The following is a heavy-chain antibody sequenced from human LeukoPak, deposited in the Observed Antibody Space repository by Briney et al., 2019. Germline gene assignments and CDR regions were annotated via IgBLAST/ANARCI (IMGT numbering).Heavy chain of an antibody. D-gene: IGHD3-22*01. Sequence: ASVKVSCKASGYTFTSYAMNWVRQAPGQGLEWMGWINTNTGNPTYAQGFTGRFVFSLDTSVSTAYLQISSLKAEDTTVYYCARGELAYYDSSGYWLFDAFDIWGQGTMVTVPS. J-gene: IGHJ3*02. CDR1: GYTFTSYA. CDR3: ARGELAYYDSSGYWLFDAFDI. V-gene: IGHV7-4-1*02. CDR2: INTNTGNP.